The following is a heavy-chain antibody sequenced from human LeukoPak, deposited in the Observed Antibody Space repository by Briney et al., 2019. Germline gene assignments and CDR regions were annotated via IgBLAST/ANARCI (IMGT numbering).Heavy chain of an antibody. D-gene: IGHD3-10*01. Sequence: KTSETLSLTCAVYGGSFSGYYWSWIRQPPGKGLEWIGEINHSGSTNYNPSLKSRVTISVDTSKNQFSLKLSSVTAADTAVYYCARVGYYGSGTSNNWFDPWGQGTLVSVSS. CDR3: ARVGYYGSGTSNNWFDP. V-gene: IGHV4-34*01. CDR2: INHSGST. CDR1: GGSFSGYY. J-gene: IGHJ5*02.